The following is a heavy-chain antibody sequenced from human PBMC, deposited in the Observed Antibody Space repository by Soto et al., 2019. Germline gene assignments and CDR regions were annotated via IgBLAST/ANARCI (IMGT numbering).Heavy chain of an antibody. D-gene: IGHD3-22*01. CDR3: ARGVYYDSRGYYFFF. J-gene: IGHJ4*02. Sequence: ASVKVSCKASGGTFSRYALSWVRQAPGQGPEWMGGIVPMFGTANYAQKFQGRVTITADESTSTAYMQLSSLRSEDTAVYYCARGVYYDSRGYYFFFWGQGTLVTVSS. V-gene: IGHV1-69*13. CDR2: IVPMFGTA. CDR1: GGTFSRYA.